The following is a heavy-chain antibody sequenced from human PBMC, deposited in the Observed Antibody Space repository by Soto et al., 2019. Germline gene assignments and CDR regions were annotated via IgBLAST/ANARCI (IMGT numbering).Heavy chain of an antibody. CDR2: ISGSGGST. J-gene: IGHJ4*02. D-gene: IGHD3-9*01. V-gene: IGHV3-23*01. CDR1: GFTFSSYA. Sequence: GGSLRLSCAASGFTFSSYAMSWVRQAPGKGLEWVSAISGSGGSTYYADSVKGRFTISRDNSKNTLYLQMNSLRAEDTAVYYCAKTAETIYYDILTGYPDYWGQGTLVTVSS. CDR3: AKTAETIYYDILTGYPDY.